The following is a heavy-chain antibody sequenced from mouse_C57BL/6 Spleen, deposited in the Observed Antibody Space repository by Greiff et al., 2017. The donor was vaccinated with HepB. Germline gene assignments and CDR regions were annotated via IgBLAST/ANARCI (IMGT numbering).Heavy chain of an antibody. CDR2: IHPGSGST. D-gene: IGHD1-1*01. J-gene: IGHJ1*03. CDR3: ASEGVVAPYWYFDV. Sequence: LQQPGAELVKPGASVKMSCKASGYTFTSYWITWVKQRPGQGLEWIGDIHPGSGSTNYNEKFKSKATLTVDTSSSTAYMQLSSLTSEDSAVYYCASEGVVAPYWYFDVWGTGTTVTVSS. CDR1: GYTFTSYW. V-gene: IGHV1-55*01.